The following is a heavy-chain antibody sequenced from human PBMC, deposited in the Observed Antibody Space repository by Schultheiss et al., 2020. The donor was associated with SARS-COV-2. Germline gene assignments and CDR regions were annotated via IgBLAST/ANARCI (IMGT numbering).Heavy chain of an antibody. D-gene: IGHD7-27*01. J-gene: IGHJ3*02. CDR2: ISYDGSDK. CDR1: GFTFTNYG. Sequence: GSLRLSCAASGFTFTNYGMHWVRQAPGKGLEWVALISYDGSDKYYADSVKGRFTISRDNSKNTLYLQMNSLRAEDTAVYYCARAQLGMGAFDIWGQGTMVTVSS. CDR3: ARAQLGMGAFDI. V-gene: IGHV3-33*05.